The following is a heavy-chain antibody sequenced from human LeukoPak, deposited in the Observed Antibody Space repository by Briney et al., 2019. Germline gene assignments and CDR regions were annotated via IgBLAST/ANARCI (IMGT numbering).Heavy chain of an antibody. CDR1: GGTFSSYA. D-gene: IGHD6-6*01. CDR3: ARTYSSSSHDAFDI. J-gene: IGHJ3*02. CDR2: IIPIFGTA. Sequence: GSSVKVSCKASGGTFSSYAISWVRQAPGLGLEWMGGIIPIFGTANYAQKFQGRVTITTDESTSTAYMELSSLRSEDTAVYYCARTYSSSSHDAFDIWGQGTMVTVSS. V-gene: IGHV1-69*05.